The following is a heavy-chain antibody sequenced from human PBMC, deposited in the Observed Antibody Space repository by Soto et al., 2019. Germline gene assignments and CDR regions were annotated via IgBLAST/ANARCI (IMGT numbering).Heavy chain of an antibody. CDR1: GYTFTSYY. D-gene: IGHD6-13*01. CDR3: ARGRSGYSSSSGV. V-gene: IGHV1-46*01. Sequence: GASVKVSCKASGYTFTSYYMHWVRQAPGQGLEWMGIINPSGGSTSYAQKFQGRVTITADESTSTAYMALSSLRSEDTAVYYCARGRSGYSSSSGVWGQGTTVTVSS. CDR2: INPSGGST. J-gene: IGHJ6*02.